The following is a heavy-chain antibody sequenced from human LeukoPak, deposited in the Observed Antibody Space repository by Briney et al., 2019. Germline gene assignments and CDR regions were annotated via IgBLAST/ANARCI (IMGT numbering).Heavy chain of an antibody. J-gene: IGHJ6*02. CDR1: GFTVSSNY. CDR3: ARSTWGSRRYYYYGMDV. CDR2: IYSGGST. V-gene: IGHV3-66*02. D-gene: IGHD7-27*01. Sequence: GGSLRLSCAASGFTVSSNYMSWVRQAPGKGLEWVSVIYSGGSTYYADSVKGRFTISRDNSKNTLYPQMNSLRAEDTAVYYCARSTWGSRRYYYYGMDVWGQGTTVTVSS.